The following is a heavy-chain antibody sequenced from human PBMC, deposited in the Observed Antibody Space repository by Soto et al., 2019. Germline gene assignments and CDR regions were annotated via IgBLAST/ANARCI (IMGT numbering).Heavy chain of an antibody. Sequence: SGPTLVNPTQTLTLTCTFSGFSLSTSGVGVGWIRQPPGKALEWLALIYWDDDKRYSPSLKSRLTITKDTSKNQVVLTMTNMDPVDTATYYCAHTLLRYFDWLLLPTNWFDPWGQGTLVTVS. CDR3: AHTLLRYFDWLLLPTNWFDP. CDR1: GFSLSTSGVG. J-gene: IGHJ5*02. D-gene: IGHD3-9*01. V-gene: IGHV2-5*02. CDR2: IYWDDDK.